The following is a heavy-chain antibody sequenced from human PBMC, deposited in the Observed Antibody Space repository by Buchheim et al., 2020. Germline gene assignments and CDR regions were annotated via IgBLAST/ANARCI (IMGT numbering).Heavy chain of an antibody. J-gene: IGHJ4*02. CDR3: ARDSASGIYGSGGYGNFVDY. CDR2: IKQDGSEK. Sequence: EVQLVESGGGLVQPGGSLRLSCAASGFTFSSYWMSWVRQAPGKGLEWVANIKQDGSEKYYVDSVKGRFTISRDNAKNSLYLQMNSLRAEDTAVYYCARDSASGIYGSGGYGNFVDYWGQGTL. V-gene: IGHV3-7*03. CDR1: GFTFSSYW. D-gene: IGHD3-10*01.